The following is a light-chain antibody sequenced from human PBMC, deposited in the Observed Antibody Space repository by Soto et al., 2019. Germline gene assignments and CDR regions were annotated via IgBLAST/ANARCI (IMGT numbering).Light chain of an antibody. J-gene: IGKJ1*01. Sequence: EILMTQSPVTLSVSPGERATLSCRASQSVSSNLAWYQQKPGQAPSLLIYGAFTRATGIPARFSGTGSGTEFTLTISSLQSEDFAVYYCQQYNNWPPWTFGQGTKVDI. CDR2: GAF. V-gene: IGKV3-15*01. CDR1: QSVSSN. CDR3: QQYNNWPPWT.